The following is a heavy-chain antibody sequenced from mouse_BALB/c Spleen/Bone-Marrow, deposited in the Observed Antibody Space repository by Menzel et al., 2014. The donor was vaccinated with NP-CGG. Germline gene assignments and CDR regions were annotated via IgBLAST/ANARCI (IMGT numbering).Heavy chain of an antibody. D-gene: IGHD2-14*01. J-gene: IGHJ1*01. V-gene: IGHV4-1*02. CDR2: INTDSRTI. Sequence: VQLQQSGGGLVQPGGSLKLSCAASGFDFSRYWMNWVRQAPGKGLEWIGEINTDSRTINYTPSLKDKFIISRETAKNPLHQQMIKGGSEDAVLYYCGRSVCYRYRYVLVAGTTVSGSS. CDR1: GFDFSRYW. CDR3: GRSVCYRYRYV.